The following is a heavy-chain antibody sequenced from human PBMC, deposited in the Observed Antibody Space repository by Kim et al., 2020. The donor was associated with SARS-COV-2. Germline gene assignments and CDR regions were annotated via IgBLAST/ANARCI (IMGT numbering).Heavy chain of an antibody. CDR1: GFTFSSYS. CDR3: ARDSPPLTMIVVALDY. D-gene: IGHD3-22*01. Sequence: GGSLRLSCAASGFTFSSYSMNWVRQAPGKGLEWVSYISSSSSTIYYADSVKGRFTISRDNAKNSLYLQMNSLRDEDTAVYYCARDSPPLTMIVVALDYWGQGTLVTVSS. CDR2: ISSSSSTI. J-gene: IGHJ4*02. V-gene: IGHV3-48*02.